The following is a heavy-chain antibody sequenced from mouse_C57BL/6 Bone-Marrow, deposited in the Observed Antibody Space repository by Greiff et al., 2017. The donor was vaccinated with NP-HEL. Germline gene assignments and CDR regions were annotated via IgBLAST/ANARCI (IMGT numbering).Heavy chain of an antibody. CDR2: IYPGDGDT. CDR3: AVLLRYSYFDV. Sequence: VQLQQSGPELVKPGASVKISCKASGYAFSSSWMNWVKQRPGKGLEWIGRIYPGDGDTNYNGKFKGKATLTADKSSSTAYMQLSSLTSEDSAVYFCAVLLRYSYFDVWGTGTTVTVSS. CDR1: GYAFSSSW. J-gene: IGHJ1*03. V-gene: IGHV1-82*01. D-gene: IGHD1-1*01.